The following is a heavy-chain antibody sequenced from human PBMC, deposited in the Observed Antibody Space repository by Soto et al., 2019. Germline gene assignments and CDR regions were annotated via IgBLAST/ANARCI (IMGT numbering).Heavy chain of an antibody. CDR3: ARGGGYSSGPFDY. J-gene: IGHJ4*02. CDR1: GFTFSSYA. D-gene: IGHD5-18*01. V-gene: IGHV3-74*01. CDR2: INSDGSST. Sequence: GGSLRLSCAASGFTFSSYAMSWVRQAPGKGLEWVSRINSDGSSTTYADSVKGRFTISRDNAKNTLFLQMNSLRAEDTAVYYCARGGGYSSGPFDYWGQGTLVTVSS.